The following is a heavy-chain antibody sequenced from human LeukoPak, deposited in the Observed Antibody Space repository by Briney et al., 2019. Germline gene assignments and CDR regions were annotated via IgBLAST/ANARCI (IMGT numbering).Heavy chain of an antibody. D-gene: IGHD6-19*01. Sequence: RASETLSLTCTVSGGSISSSSYYWGWIRQPPGKGLEWIGSIYYSGSTYYNPSLKSGFSISVDTSKNQFSPKLSSVTAADTAVYYCARHRAVAGYFDYWGQGTLVTVSS. CDR1: GGSISSSSYY. CDR3: ARHRAVAGYFDY. CDR2: IYYSGST. J-gene: IGHJ4*02. V-gene: IGHV4-39*01.